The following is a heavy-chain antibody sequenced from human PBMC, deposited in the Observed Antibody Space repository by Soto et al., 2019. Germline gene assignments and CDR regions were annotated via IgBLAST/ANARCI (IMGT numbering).Heavy chain of an antibody. Sequence: GGSMRLSYAASGFTVSSNYMSWVLQAPGKGLEWVSVIYSGGSTYYADSAKGRFTISRDNSKNMLYLQMNSLRAEDTAVYYCAKEYATYFGMDVWGQGTTVTVSS. V-gene: IGHV3-66*02. CDR2: IYSGGST. J-gene: IGHJ6*02. CDR3: AKEYATYFGMDV. CDR1: GFTVSSNY. D-gene: IGHD2-8*01.